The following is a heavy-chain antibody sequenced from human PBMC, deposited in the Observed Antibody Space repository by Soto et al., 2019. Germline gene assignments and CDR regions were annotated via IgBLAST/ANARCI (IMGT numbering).Heavy chain of an antibody. CDR2: IYYSGST. V-gene: IGHV4-39*01. CDR1: GGSISSSSYY. CDR3: ARGSRWLQFY. D-gene: IGHD5-12*01. J-gene: IGHJ4*02. Sequence: PSETLSLTCTVSGGSISSSSYYWGWIRQPPGKGLEWIGSIYYSGSTYYNPSLKSRVTISVDTSKNQFSLKLSSVTAADTAVYYCARGSRWLQFYWGQGTLVTVSS.